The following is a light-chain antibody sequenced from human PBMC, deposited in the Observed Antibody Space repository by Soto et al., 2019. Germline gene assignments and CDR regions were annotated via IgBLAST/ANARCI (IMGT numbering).Light chain of an antibody. CDR2: GAS. CDR3: HQYNAWPPKYT. CDR1: QSVSSN. V-gene: IGKV3-15*01. J-gene: IGKJ2*01. Sequence: EIVMTQSPATLSVSPGERATLSCRASQSVSSNLAWYQLKPGQAPRLLIYGASTRATGIPARFSGSGSGTEFTLTISSLQSEDFAVYYCHQYNAWPPKYTFGQGTKLEIK.